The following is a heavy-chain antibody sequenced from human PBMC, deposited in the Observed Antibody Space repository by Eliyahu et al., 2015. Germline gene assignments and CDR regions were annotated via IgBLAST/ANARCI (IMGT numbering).Heavy chain of an antibody. Sequence: QITLKESGPTLVKPTQTLTLTCTFSGFSLSXXGVGVGWIRQPPGKALEWLALIYWDDDKRYSPSLKSRLTITKDTSKNQVVLTMTNMDPVDTATYYCAHRLGYCTNGVCYGGRFDYWGQGTLVTVSS. CDR1: GFSLSXXGVG. CDR3: AHRLGYCTNGVCYGGRFDY. D-gene: IGHD2-8*01. J-gene: IGHJ4*02. CDR2: IYWDDDK. V-gene: IGHV2-5*02.